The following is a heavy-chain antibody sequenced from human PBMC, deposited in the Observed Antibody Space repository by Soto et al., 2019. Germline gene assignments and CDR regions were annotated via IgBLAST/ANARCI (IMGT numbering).Heavy chain of an antibody. CDR3: AKARAQYYDFWSGYPVDY. Sequence: GGSLRLSCAASGFTFSSYAMGWVRQAPGKGLEWVSAISGSGGSTYYADSVKGRFTISRDNSKNTPYLQMNSLRAEDTAVYYCAKARAQYYDFWSGYPVDYWGQGTLVTVSS. CDR1: GFTFSSYA. J-gene: IGHJ4*02. D-gene: IGHD3-3*01. CDR2: ISGSGGST. V-gene: IGHV3-23*01.